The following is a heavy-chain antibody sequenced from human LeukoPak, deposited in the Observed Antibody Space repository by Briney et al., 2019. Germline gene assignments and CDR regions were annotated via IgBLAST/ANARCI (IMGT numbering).Heavy chain of an antibody. CDR1: GGTFSSYA. J-gene: IGHJ4*02. D-gene: IGHD5-24*01. CDR3: ARSEEMATIIGYFDY. CDR2: IIPIFGTA. Sequence: GASAKVSCKASGGTFSSYAISWVRQAPGQGLEWMGGIIPIFGTANYAQKFQGRVTITAGESTSTAYMELSSLRSEDTAVYYCARSEEMATIIGYFDYWGQGTLVTVSS. V-gene: IGHV1-69*13.